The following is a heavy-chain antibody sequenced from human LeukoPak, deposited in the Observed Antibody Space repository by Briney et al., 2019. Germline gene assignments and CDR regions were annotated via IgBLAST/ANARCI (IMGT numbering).Heavy chain of an antibody. Sequence: SETLSLTCAVYGGSFSGYYWSWIRQPPGKGLEWIGEINHSGSTNYNPSLKSRVTISVDTSKNQFSLKLSSVTAAYTAVYYCARRGSLSYYYYYYMDVWGKGTTVTISS. CDR2: INHSGST. J-gene: IGHJ6*03. D-gene: IGHD2-15*01. CDR1: GGSFSGYY. V-gene: IGHV4-34*01. CDR3: ARRGSLSYYYYYYMDV.